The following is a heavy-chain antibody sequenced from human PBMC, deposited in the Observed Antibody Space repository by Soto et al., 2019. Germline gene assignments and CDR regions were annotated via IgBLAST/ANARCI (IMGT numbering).Heavy chain of an antibody. V-gene: IGHV4-38-2*02. J-gene: IGHJ5*02. Sequence: SETLSLTCPVSGYSISTGNYWGWIRQPPGKGLEWIGSIYQSGSTYYNPSLRGRATISVDTSKNQFSLKLSSVTAADTAVYYCARAPITIFGVVTFDPWGQGTLVTVSS. CDR1: GYSISTGNY. CDR3: ARAPITIFGVVTFDP. D-gene: IGHD3-3*01. CDR2: IYQSGST.